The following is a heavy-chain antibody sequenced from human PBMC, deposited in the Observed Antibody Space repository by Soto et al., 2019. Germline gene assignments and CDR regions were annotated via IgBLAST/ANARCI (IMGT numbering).Heavy chain of an antibody. CDR3: PKDLLYRLGMDF. Sequence: QVLLVESGGGVVQPGRSLRLSCAASGFNFSSYGMHWVRQAPGKGLEWGAVISYDGSNKYYADSVKGRFTISRDNSTTTLYPQMNSLRAEDTAVYYFPKDLLYRLGMDFWGQGTTVTVSS. CDR1: GFNFSSYG. D-gene: IGHD2-2*02. J-gene: IGHJ6*02. V-gene: IGHV3-30*18. CDR2: ISYDGSNK.